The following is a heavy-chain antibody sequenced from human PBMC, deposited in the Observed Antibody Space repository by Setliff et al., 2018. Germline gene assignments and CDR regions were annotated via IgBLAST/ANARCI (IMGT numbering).Heavy chain of an antibody. CDR2: INEAGREK. J-gene: IGHJ4*02. CDR1: GFTFSSLW. Sequence: LSCAASGFTFSSLWMSWVRQAPGKGLEWVANINEAGREKFYADSVKGRFIISRDNSMNTLYLQVNSLRPEDTAVYYCARDPRQFFDYWGQGALVTVSS. V-gene: IGHV3-7*01. D-gene: IGHD4-4*01. CDR3: ARDPRQFFDY.